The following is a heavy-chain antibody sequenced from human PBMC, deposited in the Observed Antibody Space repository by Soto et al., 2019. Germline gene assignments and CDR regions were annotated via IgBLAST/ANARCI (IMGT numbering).Heavy chain of an antibody. V-gene: IGHV3-23*01. D-gene: IGHD2-2*01. CDR2: ISGSGGST. CDR1: GFTFSSCW. Sequence: GGSLRLSCAASGFTFSSCWMHWVRQAPGKGLEWVSRISGSGGSTYYADSVKGRFTISRDNSKNTLYLQMNSLRAEDTAVYYCAKAQDPAYYYYGMDVWGQGITVTVSS. J-gene: IGHJ6*02. CDR3: AKAQDPAYYYYGMDV.